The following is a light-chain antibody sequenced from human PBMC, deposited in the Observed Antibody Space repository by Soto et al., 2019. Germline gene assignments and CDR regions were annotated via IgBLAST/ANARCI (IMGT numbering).Light chain of an antibody. CDR3: SSYTSSRTLV. CDR2: EVI. Sequence: QSALTQPPSVSGSPGQSITISCTGTSSDIGAYKYVSWYQQHPGRAPKLMIYEVIHRPSGVSSRFSGSKSGKTASLSISGLQADDEADYYCSSYTSSRTLVFGGGTKVTVL. CDR1: SSDIGAYKY. V-gene: IGLV2-14*01. J-gene: IGLJ2*01.